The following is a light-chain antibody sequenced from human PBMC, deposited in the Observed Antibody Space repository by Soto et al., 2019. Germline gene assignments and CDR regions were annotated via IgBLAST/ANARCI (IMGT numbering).Light chain of an antibody. CDR2: KAS. V-gene: IGKV1-5*03. CDR1: QSISSW. Sequence: DIQMTQSPSTLSASVGDRVTITCRASQSISSWLAWYQQRPGKAPKLLIYKASSLPSGGPSRFSGSASGTEFTLTISSLQPDDFATYYCQPYNSYWTFGQGTKVEIK. J-gene: IGKJ1*01. CDR3: QPYNSYWT.